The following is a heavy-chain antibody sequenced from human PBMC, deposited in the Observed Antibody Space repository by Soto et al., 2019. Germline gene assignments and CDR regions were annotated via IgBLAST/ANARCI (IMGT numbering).Heavy chain of an antibody. CDR1: GFIFSSYG. Sequence: QVQLVESGGGVVQPGRSLRLSCAPSGFIFSSYGMHWVRQAPGKGLERVALIWYDESNKYYADSVKGRFTISRDNSKNTLFLQMNSLRAEDTAIYYCARDRGGGATDAFDIWGQGTMVTVSS. D-gene: IGHD5-12*01. V-gene: IGHV3-33*01. J-gene: IGHJ3*02. CDR3: ARDRGGGATDAFDI. CDR2: IWYDESNK.